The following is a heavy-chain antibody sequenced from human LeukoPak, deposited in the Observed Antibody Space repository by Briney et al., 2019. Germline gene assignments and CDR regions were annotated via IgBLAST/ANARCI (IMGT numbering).Heavy chain of an antibody. Sequence: GGSLRLSCAASGFTFSSYAMHWVRQAPGKGLEWVAVISYDGSNKYYADSVKGRFTISRDNSKNTLYLRMNSLRAEDTAVYYCARGGQDSSGYSDYWGQGTLVTVSS. CDR3: ARGGQDSSGYSDY. CDR1: GFTFSSYA. J-gene: IGHJ4*02. V-gene: IGHV3-30*04. D-gene: IGHD3-22*01. CDR2: ISYDGSNK.